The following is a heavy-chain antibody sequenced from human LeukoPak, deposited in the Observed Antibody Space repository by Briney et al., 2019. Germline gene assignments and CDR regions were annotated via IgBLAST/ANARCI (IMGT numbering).Heavy chain of an antibody. CDR1: GGSIGNYY. J-gene: IGHJ4*02. CDR2: IYYSGST. Sequence: SETLSLTCTVSGGSIGNYYWSWIRQPPGKGLEWIGYIYYSGSTKYNPSLKSRVYMSVDTSKNQISLKLSSVTAADTAVYYCARHFYGGNLDFDHWGQGTLVSVSS. V-gene: IGHV4-59*08. CDR3: ARHFYGGNLDFDH. D-gene: IGHD4-23*01.